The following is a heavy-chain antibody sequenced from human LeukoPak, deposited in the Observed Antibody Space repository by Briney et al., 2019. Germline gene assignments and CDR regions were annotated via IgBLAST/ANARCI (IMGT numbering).Heavy chain of an antibody. V-gene: IGHV1-69*10. Sequence: ASVKVSCKASGGTFTTYGFSWVRQAPGQGLEWMGRIIPIFDIADYAQKFRDRVTITADKSTSTAYMELRSLRSEETAVYYCARDHREGMGATAFDYWGQGTLVTVSS. CDR2: IIPIFDIA. J-gene: IGHJ4*02. CDR3: ARDHREGMGATAFDY. D-gene: IGHD1-26*01. CDR1: GGTFTTYG.